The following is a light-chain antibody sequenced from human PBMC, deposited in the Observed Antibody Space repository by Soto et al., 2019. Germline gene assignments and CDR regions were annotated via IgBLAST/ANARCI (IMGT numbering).Light chain of an antibody. CDR3: QQYGSSPLTYT. J-gene: IGKJ2*01. CDR1: QSVTSNY. Sequence: EIVLTQSPGTLSLSPGEGATLSCRASQSVTSNYLAWYQQKPGQAPSLLIYSASSRATGIPDRFSGSGSGTDFTLTISRLEPEDFAVYYCQQYGSSPLTYTFGQGTKLEI. CDR2: SAS. V-gene: IGKV3-20*01.